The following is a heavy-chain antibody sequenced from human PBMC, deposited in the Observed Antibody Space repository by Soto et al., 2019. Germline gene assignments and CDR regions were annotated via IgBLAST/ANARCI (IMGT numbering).Heavy chain of an antibody. CDR1: VGSISSYY. CDR2: IYTSGST. V-gene: IGHV4-4*07. CDR3: ARGVRVVGATIIYYSGIDV. Sequence: WETLSLTCTFSVGSISSYYWSCIRHAAGKGLEWIGRIYTSGSTNYNPSLKSRVTMSVDTSKNQFSLKLSSVTAADTAVYYCARGVRVVGATIIYYSGIDVRGQGTTVTVS. J-gene: IGHJ6*02. D-gene: IGHD1-26*01.